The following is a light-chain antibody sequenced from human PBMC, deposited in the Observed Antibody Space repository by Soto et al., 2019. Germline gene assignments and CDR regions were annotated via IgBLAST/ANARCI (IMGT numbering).Light chain of an antibody. CDR1: QSISSC. J-gene: IGKJ1*01. Sequence: DILMTQSPATLSVSLGDRATLSCRASQSISSCLAWYQQKPGQAPKLLIYGASTIATGIPARFSGSGSGTEFTLTISSLQSDDFAAYYCQQYNGYPWTFGQGTKVAIK. CDR3: QQYNGYPWT. V-gene: IGKV3-15*01. CDR2: GAS.